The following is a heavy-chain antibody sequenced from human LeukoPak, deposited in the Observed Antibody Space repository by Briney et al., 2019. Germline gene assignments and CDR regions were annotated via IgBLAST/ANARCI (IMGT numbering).Heavy chain of an antibody. V-gene: IGHV3-23*01. CDR2: ISGSGGST. CDR3: AKDPMVRDSRGYYYGMDV. CDR1: GFTFSSYA. D-gene: IGHD3-10*01. J-gene: IGHJ6*02. Sequence: PGGSLRLSCAASGFTFSSYAMSWVRQAPGKGLEWVSAISGSGGSTYYADSVKGRFTISRDNSKNTLYLQMNSLRAEDTAVYYCAKDPMVRDSRGYYYGMDVWGQGTTVTVSS.